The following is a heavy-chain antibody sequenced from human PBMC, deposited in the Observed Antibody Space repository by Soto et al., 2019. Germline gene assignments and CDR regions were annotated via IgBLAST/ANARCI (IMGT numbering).Heavy chain of an antibody. CDR3: AKGVPGIAVAGTGYFQH. V-gene: IGHV3-30-3*01. D-gene: IGHD6-19*01. CDR1: GFTFSNYA. Sequence: GGSLRLSCAASGFTFSNYAIHWVRQAPGKGLEWVAAISYDSTYKYYADSVKGRFTISRDNSKNTLYLQMNSLRAEDTAVYYCAKGVPGIAVAGTGYFQHWGQGTLVTVSS. J-gene: IGHJ1*01. CDR2: ISYDSTYK.